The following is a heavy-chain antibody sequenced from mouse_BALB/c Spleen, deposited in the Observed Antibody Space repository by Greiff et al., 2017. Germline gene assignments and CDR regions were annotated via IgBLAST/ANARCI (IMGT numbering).Heavy chain of an antibody. Sequence: EVKVVESGGGLVKPGGSLKLSCAASGFTFSSYAMSWVRQSPEKRLEWVAEISSGGSYTYYPDTVTGRFTISRDNAKNTLYLEMSSLRSEDTAMYYCAREGTTVVARYFDVWGAGTTVTVSS. CDR2: ISSGGSYT. CDR1: GFTFSSYA. J-gene: IGHJ1*01. V-gene: IGHV5-9-4*01. CDR3: AREGTTVVARYFDV. D-gene: IGHD1-1*01.